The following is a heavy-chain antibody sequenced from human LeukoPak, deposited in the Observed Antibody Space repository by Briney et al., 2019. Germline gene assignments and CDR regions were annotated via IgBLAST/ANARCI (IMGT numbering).Heavy chain of an antibody. J-gene: IGHJ3*02. Sequence: PGRSLRLSCAASGFTFSSYGMHWVRQAPGKGLEWVAVIPYDGTNKYYADSVKSRFTIFRDNSKNTVYLQLNSLRAEDTAVYYCAKERQYDWGAFDIWGQGTMVTVSS. D-gene: IGHD3-16*01. CDR1: GFTFSSYG. CDR2: IPYDGTNK. CDR3: AKERQYDWGAFDI. V-gene: IGHV3-30*18.